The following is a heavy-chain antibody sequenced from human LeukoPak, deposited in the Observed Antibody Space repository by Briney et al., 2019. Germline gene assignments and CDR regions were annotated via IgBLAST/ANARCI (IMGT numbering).Heavy chain of an antibody. J-gene: IGHJ3*02. Sequence: KASETLSLTCAVYGGSFSGYYWSWIRQPPGKGLEWIGEINHSGSTNYNPSLKSRVTISVDTSKNQFSLKLSSVTAADTAVYYCARPRPGHAFDIWGQGTMVTVSS. V-gene: IGHV4-34*01. CDR1: GGSFSGYY. CDR2: INHSGST. D-gene: IGHD6-6*01. CDR3: ARPRPGHAFDI.